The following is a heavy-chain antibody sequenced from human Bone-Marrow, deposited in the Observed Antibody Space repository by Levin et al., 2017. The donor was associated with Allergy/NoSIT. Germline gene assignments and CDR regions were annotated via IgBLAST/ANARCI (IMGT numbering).Heavy chain of an antibody. J-gene: IGHJ6*02. V-gene: IGHV1-46*01. CDR3: ARFLKPGEAVVYYYYGMDV. Sequence: ASVKVSCKTSGYRFTTYYIHWVRQAPGQGLEWMGIINPSGGSPTYAQKFQGRVTMTSDTSTSTVYMELSSLRSEDTAVYYCARFLKPGEAVVYYYYGMDVWGQGTTVTVSS. D-gene: IGHD7-27*01. CDR2: INPSGGSP. CDR1: GYRFTTYY.